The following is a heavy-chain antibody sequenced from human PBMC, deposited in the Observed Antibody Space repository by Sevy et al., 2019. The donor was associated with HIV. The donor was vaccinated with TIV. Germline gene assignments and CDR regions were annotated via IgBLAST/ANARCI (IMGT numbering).Heavy chain of an antibody. CDR2: INNSGGST. D-gene: IGHD6-13*01. V-gene: IGHV3-23*01. Sequence: GGSLRLSCIASGSTVNPYAMSWVRQAPGKGLEWVAVINNSGGSTDYADSVRGRFSISRDNPNVYLEMHSLRVEDTAVYYCVKERVGYISSWYYFDYWGQGTLVTVSS. CDR3: VKERVGYISSWYYFDY. J-gene: IGHJ4*02. CDR1: GSTVNPYA.